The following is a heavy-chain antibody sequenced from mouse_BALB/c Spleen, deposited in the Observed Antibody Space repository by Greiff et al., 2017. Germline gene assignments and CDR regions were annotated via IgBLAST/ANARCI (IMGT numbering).Heavy chain of an antibody. Sequence: QVQLQQPGAELVRPGASVKLSCKASGYTFTSYWINWVKQRPGQGLEWIGNIYPSDSYTNYNQKFKDKATLTVDKSSSTAYMQLSSPTSEDSAVYYCTRGSSSYAMDYWGQGTSVTVSS. CDR2: IYPSDSYT. CDR3: TRGSSSYAMDY. D-gene: IGHD1-1*01. V-gene: IGHV1-69*02. J-gene: IGHJ4*01. CDR1: GYTFTSYW.